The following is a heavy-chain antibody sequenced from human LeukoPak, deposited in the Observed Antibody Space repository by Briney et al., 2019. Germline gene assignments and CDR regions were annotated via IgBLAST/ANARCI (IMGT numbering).Heavy chain of an antibody. J-gene: IGHJ4*02. CDR1: DGSISSYY. Sequence: SETLSLTCTVSDGSISSYYWTWIRQPPGKGLEWIGYIYYSGSTNYNPSLKSRVSISVDTSKNQFSLKLSSVTTADTAVYYCAGVPGSYSAFDYWGQGTLVTVSS. D-gene: IGHD1-26*01. CDR2: IYYSGST. CDR3: AGVPGSYSAFDY. V-gene: IGHV4-59*01.